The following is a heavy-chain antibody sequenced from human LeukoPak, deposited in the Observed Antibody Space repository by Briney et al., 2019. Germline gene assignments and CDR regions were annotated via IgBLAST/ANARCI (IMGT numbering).Heavy chain of an antibody. Sequence: SETLPLTCTVSGGSISSYYWSWIRQPPGKGLEWIGYIYYSGSTNYNPSLKSRVTISVDTSKNQFSLKLSSVTAADTAVYYCARAGGDGYNSRYYFDYWGQGTLVTVSS. V-gene: IGHV4-59*01. CDR1: GGSISSYY. CDR3: ARAGGDGYNSRYYFDY. CDR2: IYYSGST. D-gene: IGHD5-24*01. J-gene: IGHJ4*02.